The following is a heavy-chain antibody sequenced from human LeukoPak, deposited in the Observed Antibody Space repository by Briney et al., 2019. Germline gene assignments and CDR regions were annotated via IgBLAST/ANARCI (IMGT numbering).Heavy chain of an antibody. V-gene: IGHV3-30*18. Sequence: GGSLRLSCAASGFTFSSYGMHWVRQAPGKGLEWVAVISYDGSNKYYADSVKGRFTISRDNSKNTLYLQMNSLRAEDTAVYYCAKPTAGYYDSSGWYYFDYWGQGTLVTVSS. CDR2: ISYDGSNK. D-gene: IGHD3-22*01. CDR3: AKPTAGYYDSSGWYYFDY. CDR1: GFTFSSYG. J-gene: IGHJ4*02.